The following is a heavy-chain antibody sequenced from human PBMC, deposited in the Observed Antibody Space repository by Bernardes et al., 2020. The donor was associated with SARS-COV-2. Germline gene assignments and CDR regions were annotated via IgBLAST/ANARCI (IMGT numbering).Heavy chain of an antibody. V-gene: IGHV4-61*02. J-gene: IGHJ4*02. Sequence: SETLSLTCTVSGGSITRGTCYWSWIRQPAGKGLEWIGRIYPSGSTNYNPSLKSRVTISLDKSKNQFSLRLTSVTAADTAVYYCATYNCYGSGSIDYWGQGILVTVSS. CDR2: IYPSGST. CDR1: GGSITRGTCY. D-gene: IGHD3-10*01. CDR3: ATYNCYGSGSIDY.